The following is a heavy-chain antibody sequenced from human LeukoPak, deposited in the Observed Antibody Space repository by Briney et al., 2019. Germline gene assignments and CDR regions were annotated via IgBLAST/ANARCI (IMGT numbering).Heavy chain of an antibody. CDR1: GFTFSSYA. CDR3: AKDSMMVVVPPLAFDI. CDR2: ISGSGGST. V-gene: IGHV3-23*01. Sequence: PGGSLRLSSAASGFTFSSYAMSWVRQAPGKGLEWVSAISGSGGSTYYADSVKGRFTISRDNSKNTLYLQMNSLRAEDTAVYYCAKDSMMVVVPPLAFDIWGQGTMVTVSS. D-gene: IGHD3-22*01. J-gene: IGHJ3*02.